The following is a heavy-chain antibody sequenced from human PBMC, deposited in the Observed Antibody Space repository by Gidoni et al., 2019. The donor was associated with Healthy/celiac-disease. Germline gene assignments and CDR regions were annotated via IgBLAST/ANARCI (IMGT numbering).Heavy chain of an antibody. CDR1: GGSFSGYY. CDR3: ARWGTVDYFDY. D-gene: IGHD2-8*02. Sequence: QVQLQQWGAGLLNPSETLSLTCAVYGGSFSGYYWSWIRQPPGKGLEWIGEINHSGSTNYNPSLKSRVTISVDTSKNQFSLKLSSVTAADTAVYYCARWGTVDYFDYWGQGTLVTVSS. CDR2: INHSGST. J-gene: IGHJ4*02. V-gene: IGHV4-34*01.